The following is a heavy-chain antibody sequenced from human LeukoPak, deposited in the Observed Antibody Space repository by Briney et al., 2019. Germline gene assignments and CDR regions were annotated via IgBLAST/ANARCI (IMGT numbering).Heavy chain of an antibody. CDR1: GITFSSSA. J-gene: IGHJ4*02. CDR3: ANFRGAVAGAPDY. Sequence: GGSLRLSCAASGITFSSSAMSWVRQAPGKGLEWVSAISGSGGSTYYADSVKGRFTISRDNSKNTLYLQMNSLRAEDTAIYYCANFRGAVAGAPDYWGQGTLVTVSS. D-gene: IGHD6-19*01. CDR2: ISGSGGST. V-gene: IGHV3-23*01.